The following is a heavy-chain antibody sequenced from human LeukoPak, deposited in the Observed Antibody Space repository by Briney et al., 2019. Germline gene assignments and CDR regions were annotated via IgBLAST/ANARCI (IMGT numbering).Heavy chain of an antibody. Sequence: GGSLRLSCAASGFTFSSYAISWVRQAPGKGLEWVSAISGSGGSTYYADSVKGQFTISRDNSKNTLYLQMNSLRAEDTAVYYCANRITMVRGVIEYWGQGTLVTVSS. CDR2: ISGSGGST. V-gene: IGHV3-23*01. D-gene: IGHD3-10*01. CDR1: GFTFSSYA. CDR3: ANRITMVRGVIEY. J-gene: IGHJ4*02.